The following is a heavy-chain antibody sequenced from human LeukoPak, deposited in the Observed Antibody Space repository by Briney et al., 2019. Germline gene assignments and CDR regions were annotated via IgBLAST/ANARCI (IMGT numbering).Heavy chain of an antibody. Sequence: ASMKVSCKASGYTFTSYDINWVRQATGQGLEWMGWMNPNSGNTGYAQKFQGRVTMTRNTSISTAYMELSSLRSEDTAVYYCARPALYSSGWYAPYYYYYGMDVWGQGTTVTVSS. J-gene: IGHJ6*02. CDR3: ARPALYSSGWYAPYYYYYGMDV. D-gene: IGHD6-19*01. CDR1: GYTFTSYD. CDR2: MNPNSGNT. V-gene: IGHV1-8*01.